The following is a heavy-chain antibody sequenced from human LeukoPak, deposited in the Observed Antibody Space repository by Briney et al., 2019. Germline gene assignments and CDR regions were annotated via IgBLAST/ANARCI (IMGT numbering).Heavy chain of an antibody. CDR3: ASRNTVAGRRSGWCGMDV. J-gene: IGHJ6*02. CDR1: GYTFTSYY. D-gene: IGHD6-19*01. Sequence: ASVKVSCKASGYTFTSYYMHWVRQAPGQGLEWMGIINPSGGSTSYAQKFQGRVTMTRDTSTSTVYMELSSLRSEDTAVYYCASRNTVAGRRSGWCGMDVWGQGTTVTVSS. V-gene: IGHV1-46*01. CDR2: INPSGGST.